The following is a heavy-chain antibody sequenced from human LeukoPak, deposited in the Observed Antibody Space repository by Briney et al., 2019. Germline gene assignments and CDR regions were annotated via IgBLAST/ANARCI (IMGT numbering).Heavy chain of an antibody. V-gene: IGHV4-39*07. CDR1: GDSISSGDYY. CDR3: AALYSSSWYDY. J-gene: IGHJ4*02. D-gene: IGHD6-13*01. Sequence: SETLSLTCTVSGDSISSGDYYWSWIRQPPGKGLEWIGSIYYSGSTYYNPSLKSRVTISVDTSKSQFSLKLSSVTAADTAVYYCAALYSSSWYDYWGQGTLVTVSS. CDR2: IYYSGST.